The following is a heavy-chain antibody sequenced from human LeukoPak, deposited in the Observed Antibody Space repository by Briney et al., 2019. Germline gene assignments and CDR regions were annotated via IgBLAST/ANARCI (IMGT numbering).Heavy chain of an antibody. CDR3: ARGGDYYGSGSYYNFYYYYYMDV. CDR2: MNPNSGNT. J-gene: IGHJ6*03. V-gene: IGHV1-8*01. Sequence: GASVKVSCKASGYTFTSYDINWVRQATGQGLEWMGWMNPNSGNTGYAQKFQGRVTMTRNTSISTAYMELSSLRSEDTAVYYCARGGDYYGSGSYYNFYYYYYMDVWGKGTTVTISS. CDR1: GYTFTSYD. D-gene: IGHD3-10*01.